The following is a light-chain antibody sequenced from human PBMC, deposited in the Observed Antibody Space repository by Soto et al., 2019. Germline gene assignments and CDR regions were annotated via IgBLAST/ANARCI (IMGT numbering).Light chain of an antibody. Sequence: QSVLTQPPSVSGAPGQRVTIPCTGSSSNIGAGYDVHWYQQLPGTAPKLLIYGNSNRPSGVPDRFSGSKSGTSASLAITGLQAEDEAGYYCQSYDSSLSGWVFGGGTKLTVL. CDR2: GNS. J-gene: IGLJ3*02. V-gene: IGLV1-40*01. CDR1: SSNIGAGYD. CDR3: QSYDSSLSGWV.